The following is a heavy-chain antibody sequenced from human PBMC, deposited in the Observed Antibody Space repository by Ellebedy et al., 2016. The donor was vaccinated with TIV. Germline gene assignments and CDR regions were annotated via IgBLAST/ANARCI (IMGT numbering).Heavy chain of an antibody. D-gene: IGHD6-19*01. Sequence: SQTLSLTCAISGDSLSINSDGWNWIRQSPERGLEWLGRTYYSSKWYSDYAVSVKSRAAINPDTSKNQFSLQLNSVTPEDTAVYYCARGWLRGYFDIWGQGTTVIVSS. CDR3: ARGWLRGYFDI. V-gene: IGHV6-1*01. CDR1: GDSLSINSDG. J-gene: IGHJ3*02. CDR2: TYYSSKWYS.